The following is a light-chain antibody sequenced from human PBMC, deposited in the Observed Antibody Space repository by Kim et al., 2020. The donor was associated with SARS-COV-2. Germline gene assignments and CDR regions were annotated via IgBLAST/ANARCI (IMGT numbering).Light chain of an antibody. CDR2: AAS. V-gene: IGKV1-12*01. CDR1: QGISTW. CDR3: QQANSFPVT. J-gene: IGKJ5*01. Sequence: ASVGDRVTITCRASQGISTWLALYQQKPRKAPKLLSYAASSLQRGVPSRFSGSGSGTDFTLTISNLQPEDFATYYCQQANSFPVTFGQGTRLEIK.